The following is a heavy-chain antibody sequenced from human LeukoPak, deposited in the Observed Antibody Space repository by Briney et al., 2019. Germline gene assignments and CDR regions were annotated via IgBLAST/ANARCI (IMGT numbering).Heavy chain of an antibody. CDR1: GGSFSGYY. Sequence: SETLSLTCAVYGGSFSGYYWSWIRQPPGKGLEWIGEINHSGSTNYNPSLKSRVTISVETSKNQFSLKLSSVTAADTAVYYCARCVTMIGKRRLDPWGQGTLVTVSS. CDR3: ARCVTMIGKRRLDP. V-gene: IGHV4-34*01. D-gene: IGHD3-22*01. CDR2: INHSGST. J-gene: IGHJ5*02.